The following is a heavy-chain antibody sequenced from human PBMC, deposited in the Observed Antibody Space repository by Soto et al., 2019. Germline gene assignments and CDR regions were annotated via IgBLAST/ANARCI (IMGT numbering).Heavy chain of an antibody. V-gene: IGHV3-33*01. CDR3: ARDGNGYFPDY. D-gene: IGHD3-22*01. CDR1: GFTFSRYG. CDR2: IWYDGFNK. J-gene: IGHJ4*02. Sequence: QVQLVESGGGVVQPGRSLRLSCAASGFTFSRYGMHWVRQAPDKGLEWVAVIWYDGFNKYYADSVKGRFAISRDNSKNTLYLQMNSLGVEDTAVYYCARDGNGYFPDYWGQGTRVTVSS.